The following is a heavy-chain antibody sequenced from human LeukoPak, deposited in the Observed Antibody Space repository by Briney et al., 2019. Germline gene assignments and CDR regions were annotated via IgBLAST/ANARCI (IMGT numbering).Heavy chain of an antibody. Sequence: PSETLSLTCTVSGGSISSGSYYCNWIRQPAGKGLEWIGRISSSGSTNYNPSLKSRVTISVDTSKNQFSLKLSSVTAADTAVYFCARGPYSYDSSGAFDIWGQGTMVTVSS. CDR1: GGSISSGSYY. J-gene: IGHJ3*02. D-gene: IGHD3-22*01. V-gene: IGHV4-61*02. CDR2: ISSSGST. CDR3: ARGPYSYDSSGAFDI.